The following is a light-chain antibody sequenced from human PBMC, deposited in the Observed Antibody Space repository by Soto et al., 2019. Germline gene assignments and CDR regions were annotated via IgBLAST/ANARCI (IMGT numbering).Light chain of an antibody. J-gene: IGKJ1*01. CDR2: AAS. Sequence: MTQSTLSLPVTPGEPASISCRSSQSLLHSNGYNYLDWYQQKPGKAPKLLIYAASSLQSGVPSRFSGSGSGTDFTLTISSLQPEDFATYYCQQSYSTPVTFAQGTKV. V-gene: IGKV1-39*01. CDR3: QQSYSTPVT. CDR1: QSLLHSNGYNY.